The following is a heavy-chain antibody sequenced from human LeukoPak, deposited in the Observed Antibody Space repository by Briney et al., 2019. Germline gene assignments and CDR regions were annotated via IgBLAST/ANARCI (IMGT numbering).Heavy chain of an antibody. V-gene: IGHV4-4*07. CDR1: GGSIRNFY. J-gene: IGHJ4*02. Sequence: SETLSLTCTVSGGSIRNFYWIWLRQPAGKGLEWIGRMYTSGSTQYNPSLKSRVTISVDNSKNQLSLKLTSVTAADTAVYYCARDHYGSGNYKSYFDYWGQGTQVTVSS. D-gene: IGHD3-10*01. CDR2: MYTSGST. CDR3: ARDHYGSGNYKSYFDY.